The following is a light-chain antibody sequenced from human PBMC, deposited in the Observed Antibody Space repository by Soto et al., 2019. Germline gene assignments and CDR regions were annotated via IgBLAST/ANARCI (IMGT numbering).Light chain of an antibody. CDR2: AAY. CDR3: LERDSTSMYT. Sequence: DIQMTQSPSSLSASVGDRVTITCRASQNIHTFLNWYQQKPGKAPKLLIYAAYILHSGVPSRFSGSGSRTDFTLTISSLQPEDFATYYCLERDSTSMYTFGQGTKLEI. J-gene: IGKJ2*01. V-gene: IGKV1-39*01. CDR1: QNIHTF.